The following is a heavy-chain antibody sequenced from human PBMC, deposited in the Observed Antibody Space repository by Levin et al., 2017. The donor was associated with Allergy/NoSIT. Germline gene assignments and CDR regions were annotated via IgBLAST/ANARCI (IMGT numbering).Heavy chain of an antibody. D-gene: IGHD6-19*01. J-gene: IGHJ4*02. CDR3: ARQAAVAGPGIDY. V-gene: IGHV5-51*01. CDR1: GYSFTSYW. CDR2: IYPGDSDT. Sequence: GESLKISCQGSGYSFTSYWIGWVRQMPGKGLEWMGIIYPGDSDTRYSPSFQGHVTISAEKSITTAYLQWNSLKASDTAMYYCARQAAVAGPGIDYWGQGTLVTVSA.